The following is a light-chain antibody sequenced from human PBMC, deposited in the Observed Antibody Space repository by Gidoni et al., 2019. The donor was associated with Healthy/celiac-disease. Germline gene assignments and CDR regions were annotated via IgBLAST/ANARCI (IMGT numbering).Light chain of an antibody. CDR1: SGVVGGYNY. CDR2: EVS. CDR3: SSDTSSSPVV. J-gene: IGLJ2*01. V-gene: IGLV2-14*01. Sequence: SALTRPASVSGSPGQSLTVSCTGTSGVVGGYNYVSWYQQHPGKAPKLMIYEVSNRTSGFPNRFSGSTSGNTASLTSSGLQAEDEADYYCSSDTSSSPVVFGGGTKLTVL.